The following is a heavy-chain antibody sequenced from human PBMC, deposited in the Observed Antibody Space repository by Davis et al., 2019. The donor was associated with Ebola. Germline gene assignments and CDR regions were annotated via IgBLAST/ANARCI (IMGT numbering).Heavy chain of an antibody. V-gene: IGHV3-23*01. CDR2: ISAGGGPT. CDR3: ARGGFHCGGDCGHRFDP. CDR1: GFTLMNHR. J-gene: IGHJ5*02. D-gene: IGHD2-21*02. Sequence: GESLKISCAASGFTLMNHRVSWVRQAPGKGLEWVSHISAGGGPTYGDSVRGRFTISRDISNNTLYLQMNSLRVEDTAVYYCARGGFHCGGDCGHRFDPWGQGTPVTVSS.